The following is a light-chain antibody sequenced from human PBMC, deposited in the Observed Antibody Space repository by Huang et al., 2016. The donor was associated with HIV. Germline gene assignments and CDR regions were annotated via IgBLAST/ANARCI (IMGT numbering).Light chain of an antibody. Sequence: DIVLTQSPLSLSVPPGEPASISCTSSQGLLNNNGYNYLNWYLQKPGQSPQLLVYLGSNRASGVSNMFGGSGSGTDFTLKISKVEAEDVGIYYCKQALQSPPTFGPGTKVHI. CDR1: QGLLNNNGYNY. J-gene: IGKJ3*01. CDR2: LGS. V-gene: IGKV2-28*01. CDR3: KQALQSPPT.